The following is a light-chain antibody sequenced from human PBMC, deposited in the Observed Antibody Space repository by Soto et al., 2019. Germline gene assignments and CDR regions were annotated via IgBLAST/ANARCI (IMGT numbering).Light chain of an antibody. CDR2: GAS. Sequence: EIVLTQSPGTLSLSPGERATLSCRASQSVSLAWYQQKPGQAPRLLIYGASSRATGIPDRFSGSGSGTDFTHTISRLEPEDFAVYYCQQYGSPPRTFGQGTRLEMK. J-gene: IGKJ5*01. V-gene: IGKV3-20*01. CDR3: QQYGSPPRT. CDR1: QSVS.